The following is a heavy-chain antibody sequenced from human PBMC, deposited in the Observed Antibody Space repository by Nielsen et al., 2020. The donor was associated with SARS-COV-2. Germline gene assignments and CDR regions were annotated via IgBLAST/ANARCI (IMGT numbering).Heavy chain of an antibody. CDR1: GGSVSSGSYY. Sequence: TLSLTCTVSGGSVSSGSYYWSWIRQPPGKALEWLARIDWDDDKYYSTSLKTRLTISKDTSKNQVVLTMTNMDPVDTATYYCARLSIAAAGTGSDYWGQGTLVTVSS. CDR3: ARLSIAAAGTGSDY. J-gene: IGHJ4*02. CDR2: IDWDDDK. V-gene: IGHV2-70*11. D-gene: IGHD6-13*01.